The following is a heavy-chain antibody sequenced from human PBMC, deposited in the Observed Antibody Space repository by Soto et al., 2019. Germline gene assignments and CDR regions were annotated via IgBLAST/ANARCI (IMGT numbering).Heavy chain of an antibody. J-gene: IGHJ5*02. CDR3: ARGGWSLDA. CDR1: VDSMNPYY. Sequence: QVRLQESGPGLVKPSETLSLTCTVSVDSMNPYYWSWIRQPPGKGLEWIGYTHYSGTTNYNPSLKSRVTTSVESCKTQFSPKLTSVTAADTAVYYCARGGWSLDAWGRGTLVTASS. V-gene: IGHV4-59*01. CDR2: THYSGTT. D-gene: IGHD6-19*01.